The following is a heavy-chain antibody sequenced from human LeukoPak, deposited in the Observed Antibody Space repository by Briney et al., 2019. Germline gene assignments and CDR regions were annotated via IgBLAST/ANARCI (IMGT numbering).Heavy chain of an antibody. CDR2: ISYDGSNK. J-gene: IGHJ4*02. CDR1: GFTFSNYG. V-gene: IGHV3-30*18. Sequence: PGRSLRLSCAASGFTFSNYGMHWVRQAPGKGLEWVAVISYDGSNKYYADSVKGRFTISRDNSKNTLFLQMSSLRDEDTAVYYCAKGYGDYESDYWGQGTLVTVSS. D-gene: IGHD4-17*01. CDR3: AKGYGDYESDY.